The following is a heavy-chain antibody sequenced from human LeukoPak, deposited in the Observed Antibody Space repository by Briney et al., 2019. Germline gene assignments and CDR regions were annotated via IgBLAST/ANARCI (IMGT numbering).Heavy chain of an antibody. V-gene: IGHV4-61*02. J-gene: IGHJ6*03. CDR3: AREVTTPLDYYYYYMDV. Sequence: SQTLSLTCTVSGGSISSGSYYWGWIRQPAGKGLEWIGRIYTSGSTNYNPSLKSRVTISVDTSKNQFSLKLSSVTAADTAVYYCAREVTTPLDYYYYYMDVWGKGTTVTVSS. D-gene: IGHD4-11*01. CDR2: IYTSGST. CDR1: GGSISSGSYY.